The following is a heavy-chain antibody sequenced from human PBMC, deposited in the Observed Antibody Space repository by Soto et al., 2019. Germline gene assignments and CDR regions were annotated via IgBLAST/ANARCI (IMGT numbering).Heavy chain of an antibody. D-gene: IGHD3-9*01. CDR2: IRSKAYGGTT. CDR1: GFTFGDYA. V-gene: IGHV3-49*03. Sequence: HPGGSLRLSCTASGFTFGDYAMSWFRQAPGKGLEWVGFIRSKAYGGTTEYAASVKGRFTISRDDSKSIAYLQMNSLKTEDTAVYYCTRGAELRYFDWLLMGAHPLDSLPPSRPQNPDYWGQGTLVTVSS. CDR3: TRGAELRYFDWLLMGAHPLDSLPPSRPQNPDY. J-gene: IGHJ4*02.